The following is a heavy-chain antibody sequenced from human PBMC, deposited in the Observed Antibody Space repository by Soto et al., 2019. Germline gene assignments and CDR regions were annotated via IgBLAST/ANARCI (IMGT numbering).Heavy chain of an antibody. CDR2: ISNSGST. Sequence: SETLSLTCTVSGGSIETFYWSWIRQAPGKGLEWIGYISNSGSTNYNPSLESRVTVSVDTAKNEFSLKLNSVTAADTATYYCARILRDSQGCYHQDFWGQGTLVTVS. V-gene: IGHV4-59*01. D-gene: IGHD3-16*02. CDR1: GGSIETFY. J-gene: IGHJ4*02. CDR3: ARILRDSQGCYHQDF.